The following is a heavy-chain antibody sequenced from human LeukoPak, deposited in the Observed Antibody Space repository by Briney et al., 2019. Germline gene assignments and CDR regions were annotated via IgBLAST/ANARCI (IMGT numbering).Heavy chain of an antibody. CDR2: IYYSGST. CDR3: ARGRYDDFGMDV. D-gene: IGHD3-3*01. Sequence: SETLSLTRTVSGASIRSYYWRWVRPPPREGMEWIGYIYYSGSTNYNPSLKSRVTISVDTSKNQFSLKLSSVTAADTAVYYCARGRYDDFGMDVWGQGTTVTVSS. J-gene: IGHJ6*02. CDR1: GASIRSYY. V-gene: IGHV4-59*01.